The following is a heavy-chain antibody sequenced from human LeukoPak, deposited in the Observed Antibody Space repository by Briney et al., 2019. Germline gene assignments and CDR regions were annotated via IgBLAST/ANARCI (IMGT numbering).Heavy chain of an antibody. CDR2: MSGAGNT. CDR1: GFTIGNNG. CDR3: SGHGYNSY. D-gene: IGHD5-24*01. V-gene: IGHV3-23*01. J-gene: IGHJ4*02. Sequence: GGSLRLSCAASGFTIGNNGLSWFRQAPGKGPEWVSDMSGAGNTYYAESVKGRFTISRDNSKNTLYLQMNSLRAEDTALYYASGHGYNSYWGQGTLVAVSS.